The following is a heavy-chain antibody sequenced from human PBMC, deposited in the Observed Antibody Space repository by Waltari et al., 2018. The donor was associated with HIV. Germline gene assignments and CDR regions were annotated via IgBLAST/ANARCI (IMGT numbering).Heavy chain of an antibody. CDR1: GFIFDSYW. CDR2: IKTDGTIT. Sequence: DVQLVESGGGLVQPGGSLRLSCGASGFIFDSYWMFWVRQAPGEGLAWVARIKTDGTITTYAYSVKGRFVISRDNAKNTLFLQMNSLRVEDTAVYYCTRTLQDLYFFDEWGQGTLVTVSS. CDR3: TRTLQDLYFFDE. J-gene: IGHJ4*02. D-gene: IGHD1-1*01. V-gene: IGHV3-74*01.